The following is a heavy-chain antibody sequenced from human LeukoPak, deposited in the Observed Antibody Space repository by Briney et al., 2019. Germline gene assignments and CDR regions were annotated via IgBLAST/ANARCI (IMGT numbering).Heavy chain of an antibody. D-gene: IGHD3-10*01. CDR2: INPNAGDT. CDR1: GYTFTGYY. Sequence: ASVKVSCKASGYTFTGYYIHWVRQAPGQGLESLGWINPNAGDTKYAQKFQGRVTVTRDTSISTAYMELSRLRSDDTAVYYCVTSSAVGGAQRAFDYWGQGTLVTVSS. V-gene: IGHV1-2*02. J-gene: IGHJ4*02. CDR3: VTSSAVGGAQRAFDY.